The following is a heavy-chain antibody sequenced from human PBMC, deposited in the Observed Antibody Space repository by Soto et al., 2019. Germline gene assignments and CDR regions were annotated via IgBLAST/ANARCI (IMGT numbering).Heavy chain of an antibody. Sequence: QVQLQQWGAGLLKPSETLSLTCAVYGGSFSGYYWSWIRQPPGKGLEWIGEINHSGSTNYNPSLKSRVTISVDTSKNQFSLKLSSVTAADTAVYYCASRTPIGSSGLDYWGQGTLFTVSS. D-gene: IGHD6-19*01. J-gene: IGHJ4*02. CDR3: ASRTPIGSSGLDY. V-gene: IGHV4-34*01. CDR2: INHSGST. CDR1: GGSFSGYY.